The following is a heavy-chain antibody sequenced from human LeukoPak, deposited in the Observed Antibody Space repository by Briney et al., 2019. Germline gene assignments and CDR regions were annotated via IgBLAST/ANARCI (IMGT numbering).Heavy chain of an antibody. V-gene: IGHV1-69*13. Sequence: SVKVSCKASGGTFSSYAISWVRQAPGQGLEWMGGIIPIFGTSNYAQKFQGRVTITADESTSTAYMDLSSLRSEDTAMYYCARDAPYYYGSGSHIDALDIWGQGTMVTVSS. CDR1: GGTFSSYA. CDR3: ARDAPYYYGSGSHIDALDI. D-gene: IGHD3-10*01. CDR2: IIPIFGTS. J-gene: IGHJ3*02.